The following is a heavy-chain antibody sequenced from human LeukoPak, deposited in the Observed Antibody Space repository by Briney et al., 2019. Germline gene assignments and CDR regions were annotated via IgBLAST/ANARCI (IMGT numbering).Heavy chain of an antibody. CDR1: GFTFSSYE. V-gene: IGHV3-48*03. J-gene: IGHJ4*02. Sequence: PGGSLRLSCAAFGFTFSSYEMNWVRQAPGKGLEWLSYISRSGSTKYYADSVKGRFTISRDNAKNSLYLQMSSVRAEDTAVYYCARDGSAASDYWGQGSLVTVSS. CDR2: ISRSGSTK. CDR3: ARDGSAASDY. D-gene: IGHD6-13*01.